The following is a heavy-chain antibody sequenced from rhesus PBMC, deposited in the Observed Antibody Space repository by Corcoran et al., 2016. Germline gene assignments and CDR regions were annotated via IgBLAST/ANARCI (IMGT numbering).Heavy chain of an antibody. CDR1: GYTFTRYF. V-gene: IGHV1S9*01. J-gene: IGHJ6*01. D-gene: IGHD1-26*01. CDR2: VKPNNCNT. CDR3: TRDRNYGCLDS. Sequence: QVQLVQSGAAVKKPGASVKLSCKASGYTFTRYFINWVRQSPGQVLEWIGWVKPNNCNTGYVQKFQGRVTMTSDTSTSTAYMELSSLRSEDTAVYYCTRDRNYGCLDSWGQGVVGTVSS.